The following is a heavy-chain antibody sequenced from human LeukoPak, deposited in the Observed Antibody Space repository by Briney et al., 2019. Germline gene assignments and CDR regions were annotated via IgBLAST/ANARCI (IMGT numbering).Heavy chain of an antibody. CDR2: IRSSSTTI. D-gene: IGHD6-19*01. CDR3: ARAAYSSGPDY. CDR1: GFTFSNYS. J-gene: IGHJ4*02. Sequence: GGSLRLSCEASGFTFSNYSMNWVRQAPGKGLEWVSYIRSSSTTIYYADSVKGRFTISRDNAKNSLFLQLHGLRAEDTAVYYCARAAYSSGPDYWGQGTLVTVSS. V-gene: IGHV3-48*01.